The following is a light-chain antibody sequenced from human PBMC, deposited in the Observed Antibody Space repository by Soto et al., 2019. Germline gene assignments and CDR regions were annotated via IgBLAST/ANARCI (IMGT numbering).Light chain of an antibody. V-gene: IGLV1-40*01. Sequence: QSVLTQPPSVSGAPGQRVTISCTGSSSNIGAGYDVHWYQQLPGTAPKLLIHGNSNRPSGVPDRFSGSKSGTSASLAITGLQAEDEADYYCQSYDSSRYVFGTGTKLTVL. CDR3: QSYDSSRYV. CDR2: GNS. CDR1: SSNIGAGYD. J-gene: IGLJ1*01.